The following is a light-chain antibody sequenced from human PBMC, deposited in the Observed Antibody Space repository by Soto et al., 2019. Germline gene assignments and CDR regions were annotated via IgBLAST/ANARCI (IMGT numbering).Light chain of an antibody. Sequence: ETVMTQSPATLSVSPGERATLSCRASQSVTNNLAWYQHRPGQAPRLLMYGAYTRASGIPARFSGSGSGTEFTLTITSLQSEDFAIYYCQQYNNWPRTFGRGTKVDIK. V-gene: IGKV3-15*01. CDR3: QQYNNWPRT. J-gene: IGKJ1*01. CDR1: QSVTNN. CDR2: GAY.